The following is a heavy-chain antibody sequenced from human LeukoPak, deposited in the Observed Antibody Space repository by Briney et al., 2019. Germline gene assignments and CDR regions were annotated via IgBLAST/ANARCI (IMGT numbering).Heavy chain of an antibody. Sequence: SQTLSLTCTVSGGSISSGDYYGSWIRQPPGRGLDWIGVIYTSGSTNYNPSLKSRVTISVDTSKNQFSLKLSSVTAADTAVYYCARARGYSGYDSYYFDYWGQGTLVTVSS. V-gene: IGHV4-61*02. CDR3: ARARGYSGYDSYYFDY. CDR2: IYTSGST. J-gene: IGHJ4*02. CDR1: GGSISSGDYY. D-gene: IGHD5-12*01.